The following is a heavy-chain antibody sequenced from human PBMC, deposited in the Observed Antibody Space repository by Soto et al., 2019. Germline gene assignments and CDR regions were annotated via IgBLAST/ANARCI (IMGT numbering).Heavy chain of an antibody. CDR3: AKEKDIVVVSAGWFDP. Sequence: GGSLRLSCAASGFTFSSYGMNWVRQAPGKGLEWVAVISYDGSNKYYADSVKGRFTISRDNSKNTLYLQMNSLRAEDTAVYYCAKEKDIVVVSAGWFDPWGQGTLVTVSS. V-gene: IGHV3-30*18. CDR1: GFTFSSYG. J-gene: IGHJ5*02. CDR2: ISYDGSNK. D-gene: IGHD2-2*01.